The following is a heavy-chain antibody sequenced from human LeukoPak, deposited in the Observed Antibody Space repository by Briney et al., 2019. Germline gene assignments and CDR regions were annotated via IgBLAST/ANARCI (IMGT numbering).Heavy chain of an antibody. CDR1: GFTFSNYD. CDR3: AKAPSIAAAGTFDY. D-gene: IGHD6-13*01. CDR2: MSYDGNNK. J-gene: IGHJ4*02. V-gene: IGHV3-30-3*01. Sequence: GGSLRLSRAASGFTFSNYDMHWVRQAPGKGLEWVAVMSYDGNNKDFADSVKGRFTISRDNSKNTLYLQMNSLRAEDTAVYYCAKAPSIAAAGTFDYWGQGTLVTVSS.